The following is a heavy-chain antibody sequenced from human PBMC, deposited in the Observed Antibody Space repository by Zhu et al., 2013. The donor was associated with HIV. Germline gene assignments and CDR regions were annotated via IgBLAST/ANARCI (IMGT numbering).Heavy chain of an antibody. CDR1: GYTFTDHE. Sequence: QVQLVQSGAEVKKPGASVKVSCKASGYTFTDHEVHWMRQAPGEGLEWIGRLNPKSGDAKFAQKFQGRVTMARDTSTSTAYMELSSLRSEDTAVYYCARGEGSDNTGYWVYWGQGTLVTVSS. CDR2: LNPKSGDA. J-gene: IGHJ4*02. V-gene: IGHV1-2*02. CDR3: ARGEGSDNTGYWVY. D-gene: IGHD3-22*01.